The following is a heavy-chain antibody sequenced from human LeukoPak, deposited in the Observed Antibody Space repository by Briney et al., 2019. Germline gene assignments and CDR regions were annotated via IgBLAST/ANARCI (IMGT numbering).Heavy chain of an antibody. J-gene: IGHJ4*02. V-gene: IGHV3-7*01. CDR3: ARRGKEYSSGWFMDY. Sequence: GGSLRLSCVASGFTFSSYWMSWVRQAPGKGLEWVANIKQDGSEKYYVDSVKGRFTISRDNAKNSLYLQMNSLRAEDTAVYYCARRGKEYSSGWFMDYWGQGTLVTVSS. CDR2: IKQDGSEK. CDR1: GFTFSSYW. D-gene: IGHD6-19*01.